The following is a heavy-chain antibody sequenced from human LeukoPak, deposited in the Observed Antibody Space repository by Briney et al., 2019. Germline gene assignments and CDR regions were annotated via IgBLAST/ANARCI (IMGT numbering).Heavy chain of an antibody. CDR3: ARDRPIYCSSTSCFINWFDP. CDR1: GGSFSGYY. Sequence: SETLSLTCAVYGGSFSGYYWSWIRQPPGKGLEWIGEINHSGSTNYNPSLKSRVTISVDTPKNQFSLKLSSVTAADTAVYYCARDRPIYCSSTSCFINWFDPWGQGTLVTVSS. D-gene: IGHD2-2*01. V-gene: IGHV4-34*01. J-gene: IGHJ5*02. CDR2: INHSGST.